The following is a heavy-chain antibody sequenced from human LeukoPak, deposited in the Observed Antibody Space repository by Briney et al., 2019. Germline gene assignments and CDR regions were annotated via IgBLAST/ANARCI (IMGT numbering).Heavy chain of an antibody. CDR3: ARDERSVAAGSLGYFDY. CDR1: GYTFSNFG. J-gene: IGHJ4*02. CDR2: ISGDNGKT. V-gene: IGHV1-18*01. Sequence: ASVKVSCKASGYTFSNFGISWVRQAPGQGLEWMGWISGDNGKTNSAPRLQGRITMTTDTSTNTAYMEVRAVRPDDTATYYCARDERSVAAGSLGYFDYWGQGTLVTVSS. D-gene: IGHD6-13*01.